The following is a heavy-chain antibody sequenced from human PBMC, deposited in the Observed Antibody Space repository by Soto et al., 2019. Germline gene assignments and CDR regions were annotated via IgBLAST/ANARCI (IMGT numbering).Heavy chain of an antibody. CDR3: AKDWPSWCVGYYFDY. J-gene: IGHJ4*02. CDR2: ISGSGGST. Sequence: PVGSLRLSCAASGFTFSSYAMSWVRQAPGKGLEWVSAISGSGGSTYYADSVKGRFTISRDNSKNTLYLQMNSLRAEDTAVYYCAKDWPSWCVGYYFDYWGQGTLVTVSS. V-gene: IGHV3-23*01. CDR1: GFTFSSYA. D-gene: IGHD6-13*01.